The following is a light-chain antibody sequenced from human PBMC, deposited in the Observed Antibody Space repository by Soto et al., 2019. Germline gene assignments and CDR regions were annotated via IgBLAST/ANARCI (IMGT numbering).Light chain of an antibody. V-gene: IGKV3-15*01. CDR1: QSVSSN. CDR3: EQYKNWRET. CDR2: GAS. J-gene: IGKJ1*01. Sequence: EIVMTQSPATLSVSPGERATLSCRASQSVSSNLAWYQQKPGQAPRLLIYGASTRATGIPARLSGSGSGTEFTLTNSSLQSEDFAVYYCEQYKNWRETFGQGTKVEIK.